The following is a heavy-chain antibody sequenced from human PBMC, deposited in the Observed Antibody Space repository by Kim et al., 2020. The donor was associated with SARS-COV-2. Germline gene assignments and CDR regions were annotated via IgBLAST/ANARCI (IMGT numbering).Heavy chain of an antibody. Sequence: GGSLRLSCAASGFTFSSYAMSWVRQAPGKGLEWVSAISGSGGSTYYADSVKGRFTISRDNSKNTLYLQMNSLRAEDTAVYYCAKDQNKDTAMALGVYWGQGTLVTVSS. CDR3: AKDQNKDTAMALGVY. J-gene: IGHJ4*02. V-gene: IGHV3-23*01. CDR2: ISGSGGST. CDR1: GFTFSSYA. D-gene: IGHD5-18*01.